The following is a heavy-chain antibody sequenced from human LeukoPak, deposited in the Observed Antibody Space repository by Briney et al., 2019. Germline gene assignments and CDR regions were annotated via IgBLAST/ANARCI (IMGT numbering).Heavy chain of an antibody. CDR3: AKDTTWIQLWLN. D-gene: IGHD5-18*01. V-gene: IGHV3-23*01. Sequence: GGSLRLSCAASGFAFSSYAMSWVRQAPGKGLEWVSAISGSGGSTYYADSVKGRFTISRDNSKNTLYLQMNSLRAEDTAVYYCAKDTTWIQLWLNWGQGTLVTVSS. J-gene: IGHJ4*02. CDR1: GFAFSSYA. CDR2: ISGSGGST.